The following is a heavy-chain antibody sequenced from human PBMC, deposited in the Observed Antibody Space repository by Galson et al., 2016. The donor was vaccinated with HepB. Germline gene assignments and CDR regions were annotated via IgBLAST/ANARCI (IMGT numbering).Heavy chain of an antibody. V-gene: IGHV1-69*13. CDR2: IISIFGTT. Sequence: SVKVSCKASGGTFSSYTVSWVRQAPGQGLEWMGGIISIFGTTNYAQTFQGRVTISADESTSTAYMELSSLRSEDTAMYYCARTVTMTVWYFDLWGRGTLVTVSS. CDR1: GGTFSSYT. J-gene: IGHJ2*01. CDR3: ARTVTMTVWYFDL. D-gene: IGHD4-23*01.